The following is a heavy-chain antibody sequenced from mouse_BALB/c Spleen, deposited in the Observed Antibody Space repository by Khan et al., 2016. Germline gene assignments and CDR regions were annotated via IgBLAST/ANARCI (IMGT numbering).Heavy chain of an antibody. V-gene: IGHV1-9*01. CDR1: GYTFSSYW. CDR3: ARSTGRGSWFAY. D-gene: IGHD4-1*02. CDR2: ILPGSGST. J-gene: IGHJ3*01. Sequence: QVQLKQSGAELMKPGASVKISCKATGYTFSSYWIEWVKQRPGHGLEWIGEILPGSGSTNYNEKFKGKATFTADTSSNTAYMQLSSLTSEDSAVYYCARSTGRGSWFAYWGQGTLVTVSA.